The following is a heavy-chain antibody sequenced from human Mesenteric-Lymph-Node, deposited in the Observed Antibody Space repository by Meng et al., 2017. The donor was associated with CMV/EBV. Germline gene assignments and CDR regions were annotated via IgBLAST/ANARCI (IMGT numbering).Heavy chain of an antibody. D-gene: IGHD2-15*01. Sequence: GESLKISCAASGFIFSSYWMTWVRQAPGKGLEWVAFIRYDETNEKYSDSVKGRFTISRDNSRNTLYLQMNSLRTEDTALYYCATTAGVARPFDYWGQGTLVTVSS. J-gene: IGHJ4*02. V-gene: IGHV3-30*02. CDR2: IRYDETNE. CDR3: ATTAGVARPFDY. CDR1: GFIFSSYW.